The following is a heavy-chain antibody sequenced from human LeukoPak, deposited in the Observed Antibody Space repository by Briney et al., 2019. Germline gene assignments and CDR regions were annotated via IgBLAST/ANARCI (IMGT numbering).Heavy chain of an antibody. CDR3: ARDSYDSSGYPSFGY. J-gene: IGHJ4*02. Sequence: GGSLRLSCAASGFTFTTYSMNWVRQAPGKGLEWVSSISSSSSYIYYADSVKGRSTISRDNAKNSLYLQMNSLTAEDTALYYCARDSYDSSGYPSFGYWGQGTLVTVSS. D-gene: IGHD3-22*01. V-gene: IGHV3-21*01. CDR2: ISSSSSYI. CDR1: GFTFTTYS.